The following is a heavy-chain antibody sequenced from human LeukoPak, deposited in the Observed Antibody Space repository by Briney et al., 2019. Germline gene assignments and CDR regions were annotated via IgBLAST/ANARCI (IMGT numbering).Heavy chain of an antibody. Sequence: GGSLRLSCAASGFTFSSYAMSWVRQAPGKGLEWVSAISGSGVSTYYADSVKGRFTISRDNAKNSLYLQMNSLRAEDTAVYYCARDSTSGSYQPEVFDYWGQGTLVTVSS. D-gene: IGHD1-26*01. CDR2: ISGSGVST. V-gene: IGHV3-23*01. CDR3: ARDSTSGSYQPEVFDY. J-gene: IGHJ4*02. CDR1: GFTFSSYA.